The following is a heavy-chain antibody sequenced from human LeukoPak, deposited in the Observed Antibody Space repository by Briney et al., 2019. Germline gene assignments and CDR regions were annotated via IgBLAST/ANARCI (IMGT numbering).Heavy chain of an antibody. CDR1: GYTFTGYY. J-gene: IGHJ4*02. V-gene: IGHV1-2*06. D-gene: IGHD6-13*01. Sequence: ASVKVSCKASGYTFTGYYMHWVRQAPGQGLEWMGRINPNSGGTNYAQKFQGRVTMTRDTSISTAYMELSGLRSDDTAVYYCARTGYSSSWYIVNFDYWGQGTLVTVSS. CDR2: INPNSGGT. CDR3: ARTGYSSSWYIVNFDY.